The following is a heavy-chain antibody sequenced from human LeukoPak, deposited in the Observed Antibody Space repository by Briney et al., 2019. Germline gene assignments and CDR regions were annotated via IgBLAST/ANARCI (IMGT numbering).Heavy chain of an antibody. CDR1: GFTFSSYG. D-gene: IGHD2-15*01. V-gene: IGHV3-30*02. J-gene: IGHJ4*02. Sequence: GGSLRLSCAASGFTFSSYGMHWVRQAPGKGLEWVAFIRYDGSNKYYADSVKGRFTISRDNSKNTLYLQMNSLRAEDTAVYFCARDTYCSGGSCYSSGYFDYWGQGTLVTVSS. CDR2: IRYDGSNK. CDR3: ARDTYCSGGSCYSSGYFDY.